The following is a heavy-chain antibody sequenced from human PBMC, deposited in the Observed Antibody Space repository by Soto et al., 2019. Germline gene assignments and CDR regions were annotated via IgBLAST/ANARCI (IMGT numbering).Heavy chain of an antibody. J-gene: IGHJ6*03. V-gene: IGHV4-31*03. Sequence: SETLSLTCTVSGGSISSGGYYWSWIRQHPGKGLEWIGYIYYSGSTYYNPSLKSRVTISVDTSKNQFSLKLSSVTAADTAVYFCARAPRGVPVNYCTNGVCSLHYYYYMDVWGKGTTVTVSS. CDR2: IYYSGST. CDR1: GGSISSGGYY. CDR3: ARAPRGVPVNYCTNGVCSLHYYYYMDV. D-gene: IGHD2-8*01.